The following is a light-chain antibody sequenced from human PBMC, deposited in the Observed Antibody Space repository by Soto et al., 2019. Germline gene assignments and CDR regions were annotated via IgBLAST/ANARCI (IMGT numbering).Light chain of an antibody. Sequence: EIVLTQSPGTLSLSPGERATLSCRASQSVSSSYLAWYQQKPGQAPRLLIYGASSRATGIPDRFRGSGSGTDFTLTSSRLEPEDFAVYYCQQYGSSLLTFGGGTKVEIK. V-gene: IGKV3-20*01. J-gene: IGKJ4*01. CDR3: QQYGSSLLT. CDR1: QSVSSSY. CDR2: GAS.